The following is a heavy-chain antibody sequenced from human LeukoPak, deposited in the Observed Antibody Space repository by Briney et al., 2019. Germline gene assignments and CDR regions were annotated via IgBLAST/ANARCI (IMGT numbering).Heavy chain of an antibody. CDR3: AKDLGSHHIVATIPVNVFDY. J-gene: IGHJ4*02. CDR1: GFTFSSYG. Sequence: PGGSLRLSCAASGFTFSSYGMHWVRQAPGKGLEWVAVISYDGSNKYYADSVKGRFTISRDNSKNTLYLQMNSLRAEDTAVYYCAKDLGSHHIVATIPVNVFDYWGQGTLVTVSS. CDR2: ISYDGSNK. V-gene: IGHV3-30*18. D-gene: IGHD5-12*01.